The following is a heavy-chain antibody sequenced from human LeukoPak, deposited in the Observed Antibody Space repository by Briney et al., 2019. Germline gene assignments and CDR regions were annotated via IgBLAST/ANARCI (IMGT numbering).Heavy chain of an antibody. J-gene: IGHJ4*02. CDR1: GGTFSRYA. V-gene: IGHV1-69*13. Sequence: ASVKVSFKAFGGTFSRYAISWVRQAPGQGLEWMGGIIPIFGTANYAQKFQGRVTITADESTSTAYMELSSLRSEDTAVYYCARDSGRGVAGNLDYWGQGTLVTVSS. D-gene: IGHD6-19*01. CDR3: ARDSGRGVAGNLDY. CDR2: IIPIFGTA.